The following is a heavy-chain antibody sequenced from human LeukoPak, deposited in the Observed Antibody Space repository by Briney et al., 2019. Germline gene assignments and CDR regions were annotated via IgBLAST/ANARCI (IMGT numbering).Heavy chain of an antibody. CDR3: ARDDPTVTYFDY. J-gene: IGHJ4*02. D-gene: IGHD4-17*01. CDR2: ISCDGSNK. V-gene: IGHV3-30*04. CDR1: GFTFSSYA. Sequence: GGSLRLSCAASGFTFSSYAMHWVRQAPGKGLEWVAVISCDGSNKYYADSVKGRFTISRDNSKNTLYLQMNSLRAEDTAVYYCARDDPTVTYFDYWGQGTLVTVSS.